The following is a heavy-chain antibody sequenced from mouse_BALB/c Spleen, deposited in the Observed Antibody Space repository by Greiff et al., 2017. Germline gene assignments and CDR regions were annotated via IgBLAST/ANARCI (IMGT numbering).Heavy chain of an antibody. J-gene: IGHJ2*01. V-gene: IGHV1S34*01. Sequence: LVKTGASVKISCKASGYSFTGYYMHWVKQSHGKSLEWIGYISCYNGATSYNQKFKGKATFTVDTSSSTASMQFNSLTSEDSAVYYCASGHSYYLDYWGQGTTLTVSS. CDR3: ASGHSYYLDY. CDR1: GYSFTGYY. CDR2: ISCYNGAT.